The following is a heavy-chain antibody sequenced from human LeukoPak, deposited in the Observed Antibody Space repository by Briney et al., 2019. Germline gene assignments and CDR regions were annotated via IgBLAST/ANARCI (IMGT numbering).Heavy chain of an antibody. J-gene: IGHJ4*02. CDR2: IRNDGNKK. D-gene: IGHD5-12*01. V-gene: IGHV3-30*02. CDR3: ARASVSGYAPMY. CDR1: GFTFSTSG. Sequence: PGGSLRLSCVASGFTFSTSGMHWVRQSPGKGLDWVAFIRNDGNKKNYAESVKGRFTISRDNSKNTLYLQMDSLRSEDTAVYYCARASVSGYAPMYWGQGTLVTVSS.